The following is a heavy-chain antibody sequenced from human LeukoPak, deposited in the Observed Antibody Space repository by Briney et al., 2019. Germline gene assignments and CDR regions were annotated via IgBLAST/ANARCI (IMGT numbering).Heavy chain of an antibody. CDR2: IYPADSDT. Sequence: GESLKISCKGSEYSFASYWIGWVRQMPGKGLEWMGIIYPADSDTRYSPSFQGRVTISADKSINTAYLQWSSLKAPDTAMYHCARLSSSWYWYFDYWGQGTLVTVSS. D-gene: IGHD6-13*01. CDR3: ARLSSSWYWYFDY. V-gene: IGHV5-51*01. J-gene: IGHJ4*02. CDR1: EYSFASYW.